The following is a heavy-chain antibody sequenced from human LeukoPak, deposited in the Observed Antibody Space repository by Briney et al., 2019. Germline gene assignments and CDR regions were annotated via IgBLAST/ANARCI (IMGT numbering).Heavy chain of an antibody. CDR2: IIPVLGIA. D-gene: IGHD6-13*01. Sequence: VKVSCKASGGTFSSYAISWVRQAPGQGLEWMGRIIPVLGIANYAQKFQGRVTITADKSTSTAYMELSSLRSEDTAVYYCARDSRSSSWQILVENWFDPWGQGTLVTVSS. J-gene: IGHJ5*02. V-gene: IGHV1-69*10. CDR3: ARDSRSSSWQILVENWFDP. CDR1: GGTFSSYA.